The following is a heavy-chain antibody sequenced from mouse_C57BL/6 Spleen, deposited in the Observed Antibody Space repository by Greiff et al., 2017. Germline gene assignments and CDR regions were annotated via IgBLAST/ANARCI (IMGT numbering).Heavy chain of an antibody. J-gene: IGHJ3*01. CDR2: IDPSDSYT. V-gene: IGHV1-59*01. CDR1: GYTFTSYW. CDR3: ARSGGYFPWFAY. Sequence: QVQLQQPGAELVRPGTSVKLSCKASGYTFTSYWMHWVKQRPGQGLAWIGVIDPSDSYTNYNQKFKGKATLTVDTSSSTAYMQLSSLTSEDSAVYYCARSGGYFPWFAYWGQGTLVTVSA. D-gene: IGHD2-3*01.